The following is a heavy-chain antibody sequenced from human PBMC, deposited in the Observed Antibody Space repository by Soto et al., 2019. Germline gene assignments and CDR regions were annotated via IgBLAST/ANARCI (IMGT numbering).Heavy chain of an antibody. V-gene: IGHV4-61*01. D-gene: IGHD3-22*01. J-gene: IGHJ6*02. Sequence: SETLSLTCTVSGGSVSSGSYYWSWIRQPPGKGLEWIGYIYYSGSTNYNPSLKSRVTISVDTSKNQFSLKLSSVTAADTAVYYCAKSRQDSSGYHYYSGMDVWGQGTTVTVSS. CDR2: IYYSGST. CDR3: AKSRQDSSGYHYYSGMDV. CDR1: GGSVSSGSYY.